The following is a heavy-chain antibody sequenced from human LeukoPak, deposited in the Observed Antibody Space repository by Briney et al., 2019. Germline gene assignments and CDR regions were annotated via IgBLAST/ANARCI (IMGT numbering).Heavy chain of an antibody. Sequence: GGSLRLSCAASGFTFSSYEMNWVRQAPGKGLEWVSYISSSGSTIYYADSVKGRFTISRDNAKNSLYLQMNSLRAEDTAVYYCARESWQGIDYWGQGTLVTVSS. CDR3: ARESWQGIDY. CDR2: ISSSGSTI. V-gene: IGHV3-48*03. CDR1: GFTFSSYE. J-gene: IGHJ4*02.